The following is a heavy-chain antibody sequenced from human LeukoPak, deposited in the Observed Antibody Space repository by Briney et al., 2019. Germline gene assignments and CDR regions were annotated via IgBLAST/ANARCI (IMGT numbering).Heavy chain of an antibody. V-gene: IGHV4-39*01. CDR3: ARHYYGSGNWFDP. Sequence: SETLSLPCTVSGGSISSSSYYWGWIRQPPGKGLEWIGSIYYSGSTYYNPSLKSRVTISVDTSKNQFSLKLSSVTAADTAVYYCARHYYGSGNWFDPWGQGTLVTVSS. D-gene: IGHD3-10*01. CDR2: IYYSGST. J-gene: IGHJ5*02. CDR1: GGSISSSSYY.